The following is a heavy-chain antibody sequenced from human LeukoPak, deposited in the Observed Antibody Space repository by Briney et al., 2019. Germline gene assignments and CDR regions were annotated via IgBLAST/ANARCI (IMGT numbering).Heavy chain of an antibody. Sequence: GGSLILSCAASGCTFDDYGMSWVRQAPGKGLEWVSGINWNGGSTGYADSVKGRFTISRDNAKNCLYLQMNSLRAEDTALYYCARDRSGYSDYWGQGTLVTVSS. CDR1: GCTFDDYG. J-gene: IGHJ4*02. CDR3: ARDRSGYSDY. CDR2: INWNGGST. D-gene: IGHD2-15*01. V-gene: IGHV3-20*04.